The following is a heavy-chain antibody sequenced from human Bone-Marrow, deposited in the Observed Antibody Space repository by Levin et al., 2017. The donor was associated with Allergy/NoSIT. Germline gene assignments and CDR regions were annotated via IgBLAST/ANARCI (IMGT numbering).Heavy chain of an antibody. CDR3: ARGEYSIVPAAIEVGY. CDR1: GFTFSDYY. Sequence: PGGSLRLSCAASGFTFSDYYMSWIRQAPGKGLEWISYITGSGSTIYYADSVRGRFTISRDNAKNSLYLQMNSLRAEDTAVYYCARGEYSIVPAAIEVGYWGQGTLVTVSS. D-gene: IGHD2-2*02. J-gene: IGHJ4*02. CDR2: ITGSGSTI. V-gene: IGHV3-11*01.